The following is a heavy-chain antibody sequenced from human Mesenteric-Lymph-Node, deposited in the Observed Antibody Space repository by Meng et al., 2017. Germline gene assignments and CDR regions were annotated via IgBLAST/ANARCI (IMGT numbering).Heavy chain of an antibody. J-gene: IGHJ4*02. CDR1: GYTFTDFG. Sequence: QVQPVQSGPEVKKSGASLKVSCKASGYTFTDFGISWVRQAPGQGLEWMGWISAYNGNRDYAQKFQGRVTMTTDTSTSTTYLELRNLGSDDTAVFYCTRDLGGVPGSFFDFWGQGTLVTVSS. D-gene: IGHD6-19*01. CDR3: TRDLGGVPGSFFDF. V-gene: IGHV1-18*01. CDR2: ISAYNGNR.